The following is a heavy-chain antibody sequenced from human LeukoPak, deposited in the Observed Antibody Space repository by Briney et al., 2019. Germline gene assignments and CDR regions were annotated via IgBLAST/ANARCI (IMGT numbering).Heavy chain of an antibody. CDR1: GVTFGDYA. Sequence: GGSLRLSCKGSGVTFGDYAVTWFRQAPGKGLEWVGFVRTKTHGGAPETAASVKGRFHVSRDDSEGIAYLQMTSLRTADTAMYYCARVNFRDYRGYTWFEPWGQGTLVTVSS. CDR2: VRTKTHGGAP. CDR3: ARVNFRDYRGYTWFEP. D-gene: IGHD3-10*01. V-gene: IGHV3-49*03. J-gene: IGHJ5*02.